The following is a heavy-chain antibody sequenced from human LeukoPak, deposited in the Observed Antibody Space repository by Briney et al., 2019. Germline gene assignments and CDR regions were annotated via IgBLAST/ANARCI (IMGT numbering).Heavy chain of an antibody. CDR1: GYTFTSYY. CDR3: ARAQVRGVIITLIWFDP. Sequence: ASVKVSCKASGYTFTSYYMHWVRQAPGQGLEWMGIINPSGGSTSYAQKFQGRVTITRDTSASTAYMELSSLRSEDTAVYYCARAQVRGVIITLIWFDPWGQGTLVTVSS. D-gene: IGHD3-10*01. J-gene: IGHJ5*02. CDR2: INPSGGST. V-gene: IGHV1-46*01.